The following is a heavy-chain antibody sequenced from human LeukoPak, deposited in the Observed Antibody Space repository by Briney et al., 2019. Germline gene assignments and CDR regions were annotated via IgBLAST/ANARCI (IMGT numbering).Heavy chain of an antibody. J-gene: IGHJ4*02. Sequence: GASVKVSCKASGYTFTSYGISWVRQAPGQGLEWMGRINPNSGGTNYAQKFQGRVTMTRDTSISTAYMELSRLRSDDTAVYYCARDRRRFLEWLLGYWGQGTLVTVSS. CDR2: INPNSGGT. CDR3: ARDRRRFLEWLLGY. D-gene: IGHD3-3*01. V-gene: IGHV1-2*06. CDR1: GYTFTSYG.